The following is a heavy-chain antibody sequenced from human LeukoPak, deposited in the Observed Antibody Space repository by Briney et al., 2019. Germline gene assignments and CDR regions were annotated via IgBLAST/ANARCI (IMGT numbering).Heavy chain of an antibody. D-gene: IGHD2-15*01. V-gene: IGHV4-38-2*02. CDR2: IYHSGGT. J-gene: IGHJ4*02. CDR1: GYSISSGYY. Sequence: PSETLSLTCTVSGYSISSGYYWGWIRQPPGKGLEWIGSIYHSGGTYYNPSLKSRVTISVDTSKNQFSLKLSSVTAADTAVYYCARDRSYCSGGSCSYYFDYWGQGTLVTVSS. CDR3: ARDRSYCSGGSCSYYFDY.